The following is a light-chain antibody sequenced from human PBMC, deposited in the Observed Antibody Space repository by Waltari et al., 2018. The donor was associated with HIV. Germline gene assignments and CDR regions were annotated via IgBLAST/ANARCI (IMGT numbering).Light chain of an antibody. CDR2: EVS. J-gene: IGLJ2*01. CDR3: CSYAGSSIVV. CDR1: SRDVGRYHL. V-gene: IGLV2-23*02. Sequence: QSALTQPASVCGSQPGQSITISCTGTSRDVGRYHLVPWYQQHPGKAPNLMIYEVSKLPAGVSNRFSGSKSGNTASLTISGLQAEDEADYYCCSYAGSSIVVFGGGTKLTVL.